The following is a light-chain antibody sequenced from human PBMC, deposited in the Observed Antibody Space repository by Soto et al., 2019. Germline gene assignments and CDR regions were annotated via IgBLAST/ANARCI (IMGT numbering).Light chain of an antibody. J-gene: IGKJ5*01. CDR1: QSISSR. CDR2: DAS. Sequence: DIQMLKSRSTLSASVGACVTITGRASQSISSRLAWYQQKPGKGPKFLVDDASNLESGVPSRFSGSGSGTEFTLTISSLQPDDFATYFCQQSYSTPGFGQGTRLEIK. V-gene: IGKV1-5*01. CDR3: QQSYSTPG.